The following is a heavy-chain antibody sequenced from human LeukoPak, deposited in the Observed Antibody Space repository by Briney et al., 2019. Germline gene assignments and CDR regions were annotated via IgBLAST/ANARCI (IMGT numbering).Heavy chain of an antibody. CDR3: ARARGGRYYGGVAWFDL. D-gene: IGHD4-17*01. CDR2: INHSGST. Sequence: SETLSLTCAVYGGSFSGYYWSWIRQPPGKGLEWIGEINHSGSTNYNPSLKSRVTISVDTSKNQFSLKLSSVTAADTAVYYCARARGGRYYGGVAWFDLWGRGTLVTVSS. J-gene: IGHJ2*01. CDR1: GGSFSGYY. V-gene: IGHV4-34*01.